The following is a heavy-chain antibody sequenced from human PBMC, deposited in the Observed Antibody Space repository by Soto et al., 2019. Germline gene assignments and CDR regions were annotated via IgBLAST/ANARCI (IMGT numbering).Heavy chain of an antibody. CDR1: GGSFSGYY. CDR3: ARLGYCSGGSCYQRGGYYYYYGMDV. J-gene: IGHJ6*02. V-gene: IGHV4-34*01. Sequence: SETLSLTCAVYGGSFSGYYCSWIRQPPGKGLEWIGEINHSGSTNYNPSLKSRVTISVDTSKNQFSLKLSSVTAADTAVYYCARLGYCSGGSCYQRGGYYYYYGMDVWGQGTTVTVSS. CDR2: INHSGST. D-gene: IGHD2-15*01.